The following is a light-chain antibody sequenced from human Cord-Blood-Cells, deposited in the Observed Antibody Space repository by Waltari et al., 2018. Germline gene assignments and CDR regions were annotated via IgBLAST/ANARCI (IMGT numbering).Light chain of an antibody. V-gene: IGKV1-39*01. Sequence: DIQMTQSPSSLSASVGDRVTITGRASQSISSNLNWYQQKPGKAPKRLIYAASSLQSGVPSRFMGSGSRTDFTLTISSLQPKDYATYYCHQSYSTPPTFGQGTKLEIK. CDR1: QSISSN. J-gene: IGKJ2*01. CDR2: AAS. CDR3: HQSYSTPPT.